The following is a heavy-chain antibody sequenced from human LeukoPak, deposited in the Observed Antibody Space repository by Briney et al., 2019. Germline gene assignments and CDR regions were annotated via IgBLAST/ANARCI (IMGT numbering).Heavy chain of an antibody. D-gene: IGHD4-17*01. CDR3: ARARTTRGFDY. J-gene: IGHJ4*02. CDR1: GSTFSSYS. CDR2: ISSTDNPI. V-gene: IGHV3-48*01. Sequence: GGSLRLSCAASGSTFSSYSTNWVRQAPGKGLEWVSYISSTDNPIYYADSVKGRFTISRDNSKNTLYLQMSSLRAEDTAVYYCARARTTRGFDYWGQGTLVTVSS.